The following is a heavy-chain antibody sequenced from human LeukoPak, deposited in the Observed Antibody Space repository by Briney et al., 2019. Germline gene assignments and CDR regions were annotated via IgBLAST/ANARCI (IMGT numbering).Heavy chain of an antibody. CDR1: GDSVSSNSAA. D-gene: IGHD4-17*01. V-gene: IGHV6-1*01. CDR2: TYYRSKWYN. J-gene: IGHJ5*02. CDR3: ARDPYYYGDYENWFDP. Sequence: SQTLSLTCAISGDSVSSNSAAWNWIRQSPSRGLEWLGRTYYRSKWYNDYAVSVKSRITINPDTSKNQFSLQLNSVTPEDTAVYYCARDPYYYGDYENWFDPWGQGTLDTVSS.